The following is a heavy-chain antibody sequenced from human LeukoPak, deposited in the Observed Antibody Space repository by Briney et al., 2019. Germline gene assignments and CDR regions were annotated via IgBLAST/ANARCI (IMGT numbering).Heavy chain of an antibody. CDR3: TGLLGDYVSNVDY. V-gene: IGHV3-73*01. CDR2: IRTKANSYAT. Sequence: PGGSLRLSCAASGFTFSGSAMHWVRQASGKGLEWVARIRTKANSYATAYAASVKGRFTISRDDSKNSAYLQMNSLNTEDTAVYYCTGLLGDYVSNVDYWGQGTLVTVSS. J-gene: IGHJ4*02. D-gene: IGHD4-17*01. CDR1: GFTFSGSA.